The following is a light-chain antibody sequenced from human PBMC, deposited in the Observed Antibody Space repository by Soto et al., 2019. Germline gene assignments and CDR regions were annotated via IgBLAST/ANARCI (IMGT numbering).Light chain of an antibody. CDR2: KAS. CDR1: QSISIW. J-gene: IGKJ1*01. CDR3: QQYNRYWT. Sequence: DIQMTQSPSTLSASVGDRVTITCRASQSISIWLAWYQHKPGKAPKLLIYKASSLESGVPSRFSGSGSGTEFTLTISSLQPDDFATYYCQQYNRYWTFGQGTKVAIK. V-gene: IGKV1-5*03.